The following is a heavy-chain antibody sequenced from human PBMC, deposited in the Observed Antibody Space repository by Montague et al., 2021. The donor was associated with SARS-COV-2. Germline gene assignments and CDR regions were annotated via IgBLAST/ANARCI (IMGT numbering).Heavy chain of an antibody. Sequence: CAISGDSVWSNTAARNWIRQSPSGGLEWLGRTNYRSKWTSDYATSVEGRISIDPDTSKNQFFLHLRSVTPEDTGVYYCVRDTGSAQAGFDAWGQGTLVTVSS. D-gene: IGHD4-17*01. CDR1: GDSVWSNTAA. V-gene: IGHV6-1*01. J-gene: IGHJ4*02. CDR2: TNYRSKWTS. CDR3: VRDTGSAQAGFDA.